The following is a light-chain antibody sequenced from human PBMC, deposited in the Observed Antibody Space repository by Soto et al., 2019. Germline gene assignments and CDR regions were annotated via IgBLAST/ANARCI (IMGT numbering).Light chain of an antibody. CDR1: QNINTY. Sequence: DIQMTQSPYSLSAAVGDRVTIACRASQNINTYLNWYQQKPGKAPKLLIYKASTLKSGVPSRFSGSGSGTEFTLTISSLQPDDFATYYCQHYNSYSEAFGQGTKVDIK. CDR2: KAS. J-gene: IGKJ1*01. V-gene: IGKV1-5*03. CDR3: QHYNSYSEA.